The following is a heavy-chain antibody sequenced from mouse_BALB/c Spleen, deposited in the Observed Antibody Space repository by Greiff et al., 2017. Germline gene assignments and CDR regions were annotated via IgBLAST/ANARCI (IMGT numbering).Heavy chain of an antibody. CDR2: INSNGGST. J-gene: IGHJ2*01. Sequence: DVMLVESGGGLVQPGGSLKLSCAASGFTFSSYGMSWVRQTPDKRLELVATINSNGGSTYYPDSVKGRFTISRDNAKNTLYLQMSSLKSVDTAMYYCARDKYFDYWGQGTTLTVSS. CDR3: ARDKYFDY. V-gene: IGHV5-6-3*01. CDR1: GFTFSSYG.